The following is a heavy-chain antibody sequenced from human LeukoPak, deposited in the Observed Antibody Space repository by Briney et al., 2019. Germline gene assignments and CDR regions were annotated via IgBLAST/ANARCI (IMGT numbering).Heavy chain of an antibody. D-gene: IGHD6-6*01. CDR3: ARLTEYSSSSGWYYYYYMDV. V-gene: IGHV4-39*01. CDR2: IYYSGST. J-gene: IGHJ6*03. CDR1: GGSISSSSYY. Sequence: SETLSLTYTVSGGSISSSSYYWGWIRQPPGKGLEWIGSIYYSGSTYYNPSLKSRVTISVDTSKNQFSLKLSSVTAADTAVYYCARLTEYSSSSGWYYYYYMDVWGKGTTVTVSS.